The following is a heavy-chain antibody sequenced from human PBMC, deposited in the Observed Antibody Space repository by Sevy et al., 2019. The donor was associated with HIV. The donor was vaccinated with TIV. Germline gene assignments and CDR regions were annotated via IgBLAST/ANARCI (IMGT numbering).Heavy chain of an antibody. CDR3: ARGGGNGWYYFDY. Sequence: ASVKVSCKASGHTLTDLSMHWVRQAPGKGFEWIGRFDPEDGERIYAQKFQGRVTMTEDTSTDTAYMELSSLRSEDTAVYYCARGGGNGWYYFDYWGQETLVTVSS. CDR2: FDPEDGER. D-gene: IGHD6-19*01. V-gene: IGHV1-24*01. J-gene: IGHJ4*02. CDR1: GHTLTDLS.